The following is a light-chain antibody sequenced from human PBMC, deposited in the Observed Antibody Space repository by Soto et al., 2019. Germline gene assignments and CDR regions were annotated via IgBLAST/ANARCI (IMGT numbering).Light chain of an antibody. V-gene: IGKV3-15*01. CDR3: HQHGSSPRT. CDR1: QSVSSN. Sequence: TEMTQSPATLSASPGDRAHFSCRASQSVSSNLAWYQQKPGQAPRLLIYGASIRATGIPARFSGSGSGTDFTLTISRLEPEDFAVYYCHQHGSSPRTFGQGTKVDI. CDR2: GAS. J-gene: IGKJ1*01.